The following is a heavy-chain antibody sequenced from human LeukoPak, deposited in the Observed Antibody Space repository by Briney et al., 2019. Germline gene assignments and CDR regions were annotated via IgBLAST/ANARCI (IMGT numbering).Heavy chain of an antibody. J-gene: IGHJ1*01. V-gene: IGHV4-31*03. CDR3: ARGGKTQFQH. D-gene: IGHD3-16*01. CDR2: IYYSGST. Sequence: SETLSLTCSVSGGSISSGGYYWSWIRQHPGKGLEWIGYIYYSGSTYYNPSLKSRVTISVDTSKNQFSLKLSSVTAADTAVYYCARGGKTQFQHWGQGTLVTVSS. CDR1: GGSISSGGYY.